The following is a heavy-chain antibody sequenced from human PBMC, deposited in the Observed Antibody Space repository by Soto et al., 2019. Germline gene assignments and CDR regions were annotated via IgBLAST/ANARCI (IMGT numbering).Heavy chain of an antibody. D-gene: IGHD3-16*01. CDR1: GPSLRATGHF. Sequence: QVQLRESGPGLMKPSQTLSLTCTVSGPSLRATGHFLTWIRQRPGSGLEWIGYTSYGGATFYSPSLQSRISISVDRSKNQFSLTLNSVTAADTAVYCCATEPGGPPLNRFDTWGHGTVVTVSS. J-gene: IGHJ5*01. CDR2: TSYGGAT. V-gene: IGHV4-31*03. CDR3: ATEPGGPPLNRFDT.